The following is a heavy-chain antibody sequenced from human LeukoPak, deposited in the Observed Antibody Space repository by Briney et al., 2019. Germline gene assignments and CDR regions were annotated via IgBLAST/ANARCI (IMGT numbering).Heavy chain of an antibody. V-gene: IGHV1-69*01. CDR1: GGTFSSYA. J-gene: IGHJ3*02. D-gene: IGHD3-22*01. CDR3: ARRDSPARAFDI. Sequence: SVKVSCKASGGTFSSYAISWVRQAPGQGLEWMGGIIPIFGTANYAQKFQGGVTITADESTSTAYMELSSLKSEDTAVYYCARRDSPARAFDIWGQGTMVTVSS. CDR2: IIPIFGTA.